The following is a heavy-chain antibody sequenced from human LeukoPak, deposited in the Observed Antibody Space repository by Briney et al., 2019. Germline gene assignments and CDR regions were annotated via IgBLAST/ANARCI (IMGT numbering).Heavy chain of an antibody. J-gene: IGHJ3*02. Sequence: SETLSLTCTVSGGSISSSSTYYWGWIRQPPGKGLEWIGSFFYSGSTDYKPSLKSRVTMSVDTSDNHFSLKVTSVTAADTAVYYCARWRHGYNSVDAFDIWGQGLMVTVSS. D-gene: IGHD5-24*01. V-gene: IGHV4-39*01. CDR2: FFYSGST. CDR1: GGSISSSSTYY. CDR3: ARWRHGYNSVDAFDI.